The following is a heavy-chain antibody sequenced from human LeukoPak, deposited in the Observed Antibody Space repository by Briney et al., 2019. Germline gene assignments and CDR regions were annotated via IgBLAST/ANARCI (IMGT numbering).Heavy chain of an antibody. CDR1: GFTVSSNY. Sequence: WGSLRLSCAASGFTVSSNYMSWVRQPPGKGLEWIGEINHSGSTNYNPSLKSRVTISVDTSKNQFSLKLSSVTAADTAVYYCASYSGSYHKIDYWGQGTLVTVSS. J-gene: IGHJ4*02. V-gene: IGHV4-34*01. D-gene: IGHD1-26*01. CDR2: INHSGST. CDR3: ASYSGSYHKIDY.